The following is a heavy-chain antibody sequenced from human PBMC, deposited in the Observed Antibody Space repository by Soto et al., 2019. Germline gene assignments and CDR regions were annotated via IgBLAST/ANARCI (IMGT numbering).Heavy chain of an antibody. D-gene: IGHD1-26*01. CDR3: ARETVGATRGDY. Sequence: GGSLRLSCAASGFTFSSYAMHWVRQAPGKGLEWVAVISYDGSNKYYADSVKGRFTISRDNSKNTLYLQINSLRAEDTAVYYCARETVGATRGDYWGQGTLVTVSS. J-gene: IGHJ4*02. CDR2: ISYDGSNK. CDR1: GFTFSSYA. V-gene: IGHV3-30-3*01.